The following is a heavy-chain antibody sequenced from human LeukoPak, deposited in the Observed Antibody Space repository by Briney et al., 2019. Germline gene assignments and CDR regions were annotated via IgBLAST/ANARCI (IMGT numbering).Heavy chain of an antibody. D-gene: IGHD1-26*01. CDR3: ARVKVWELLPYAFDI. V-gene: IGHV1-18*01. J-gene: IGHJ3*02. CDR1: GYTFTSYG. Sequence: ASVKVSCKASGYTFTSYGISWVRQAPGQGLEWMGWISAYNGNTNYAQKLQGRVTMTTDTSTSTAYMELRSLRSDDTAVYYCARVKVWELLPYAFDIWGQGTMVTVSS. CDR2: ISAYNGNT.